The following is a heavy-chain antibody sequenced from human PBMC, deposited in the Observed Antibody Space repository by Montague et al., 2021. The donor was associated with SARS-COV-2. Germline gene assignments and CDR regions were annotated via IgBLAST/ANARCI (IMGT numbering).Heavy chain of an antibody. CDR1: GGSISIYY. V-gene: IGHV4-59*08. CDR2: MYYDGSP. Sequence: SETLSLTCTVSGGSISIYYWSWIRQPPGKGLEWIGYMYYDGSPKYNPSLKSRVTISVDTSKNQFSLKLSSVTAADTAVYYCARHERQWLRLYPYYFDYWGQGTLVTVSS. D-gene: IGHD5-12*01. CDR3: ARHERQWLRLYPYYFDY. J-gene: IGHJ4*02.